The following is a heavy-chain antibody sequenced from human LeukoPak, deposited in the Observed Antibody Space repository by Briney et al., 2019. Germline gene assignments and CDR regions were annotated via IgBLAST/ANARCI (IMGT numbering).Heavy chain of an antibody. V-gene: IGHV3-13*01. D-gene: IGHD3-3*02. CDR1: GFTFSSYD. Sequence: PGGSLRLSCAASGFTFSSYDMHWVRQATGKGLEWVSAIGTAGDTYYPGSVKGRFTTSRENAKNSLYLQMNSLRAGDTAVYYCARGLALDAFDIWGQGTMVTVSS. CDR2: IGTAGDT. J-gene: IGHJ3*02. CDR3: ARGLALDAFDI.